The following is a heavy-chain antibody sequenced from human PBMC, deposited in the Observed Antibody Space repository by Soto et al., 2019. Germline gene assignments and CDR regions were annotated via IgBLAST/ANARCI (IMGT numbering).Heavy chain of an antibody. CDR2: ISGSGGST. D-gene: IGHD6-13*01. Sequence: PGGSLRLSCAASGFTFSSYAMSWVRQAPGKGLEWVSAISGSGGSTYYADSVKGRFTISRDNSKNTLYLQMNSLRAEDTAVYYCAKDSSSWYQGSLDYWGQGTLVTVSS. J-gene: IGHJ4*02. CDR1: GFTFSSYA. CDR3: AKDSSSWYQGSLDY. V-gene: IGHV3-23*01.